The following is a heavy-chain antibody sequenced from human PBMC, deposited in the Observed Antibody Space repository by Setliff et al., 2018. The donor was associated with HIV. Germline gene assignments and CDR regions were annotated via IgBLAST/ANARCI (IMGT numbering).Heavy chain of an antibody. D-gene: IGHD3-10*01. CDR2: INHSGST. CDR3: ARHDITLVRGLV. Sequence: SETLSLTCAVYGGSLSGYYWSWIRQPPGKGLEWIGEINHSGSTNYNPSLKSRVTISVDTSMDQFSLKLNSVTAADTAVYYCARHDITLVRGLVWGQGTTVTVSS. CDR1: GGSLSGYY. V-gene: IGHV4-34*01. J-gene: IGHJ6*02.